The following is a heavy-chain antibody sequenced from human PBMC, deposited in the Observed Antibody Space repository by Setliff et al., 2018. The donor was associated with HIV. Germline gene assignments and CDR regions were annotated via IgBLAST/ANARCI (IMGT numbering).Heavy chain of an antibody. CDR1: GGSISSGGYY. CDR2: IYYSGST. J-gene: IGHJ6*03. Sequence: SETLSLTCTVSGGSISSGGYYWSWIRQHPGKGLEWIGYIYYSGSTYYNPSLKSRVTMSVDTSKNQFSLELSSVTAADTAVYYCARGYPVSYYYYMDVWGKGTTVTVSS. CDR3: ARGYPVSYYYYMDV. D-gene: IGHD3-16*02. V-gene: IGHV4-31*03.